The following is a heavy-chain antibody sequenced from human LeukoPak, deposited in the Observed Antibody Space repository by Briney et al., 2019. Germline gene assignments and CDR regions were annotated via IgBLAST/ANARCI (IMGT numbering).Heavy chain of an antibody. CDR1: GFTFSYYW. CDR3: ARIGYSSSSLDY. D-gene: IGHD6-6*01. J-gene: IGHJ4*02. Sequence: PGGSLRLFCAASGFTFSYYWMTWVRQAPGRGLEWLANINQDGGTKYYVDSVRGRFTISRDNAKNSLYLQLNSLRVEDTAVYYCARIGYSSSSLDYWGQGTLVTVSS. CDR2: INQDGGTK. V-gene: IGHV3-7*01.